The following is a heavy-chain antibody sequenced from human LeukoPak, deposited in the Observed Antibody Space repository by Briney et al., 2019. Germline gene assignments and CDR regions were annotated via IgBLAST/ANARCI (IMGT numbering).Heavy chain of an antibody. CDR3: ASSRYWSGYTFDY. D-gene: IGHD3-3*01. CDR1: GYSISSGYY. V-gene: IGHV4-38-2*02. Sequence: KASETLSLTCTVSGYSISSGYYWGWIRQPPGKGLEWIGSIYHSGSTYYNPSLKSRVTISVDTSKNQFSLKLSSVTAADTAVYCCASSRYWSGYTFDYWGQGTLVTVSS. CDR2: IYHSGST. J-gene: IGHJ4*02.